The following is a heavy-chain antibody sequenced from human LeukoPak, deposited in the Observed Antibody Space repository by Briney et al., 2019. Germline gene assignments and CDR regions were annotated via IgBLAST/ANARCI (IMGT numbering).Heavy chain of an antibody. CDR3: ANKYYYDSSGCSSYCFDY. CDR2: IGDSGDST. V-gene: IGHV3-23*01. D-gene: IGHD3-22*01. Sequence: GGSLRLSCSASGFTFSSYAMTWVRQAPGKGLEGVSTIGDSGDSTHYADSVKGRFTISRDNSRNTVYLQMKSLSAEDTAVYYCANKYYYDSSGCSSYCFDYWGEGTLVTVSS. CDR1: GFTFSSYA. J-gene: IGHJ4*02.